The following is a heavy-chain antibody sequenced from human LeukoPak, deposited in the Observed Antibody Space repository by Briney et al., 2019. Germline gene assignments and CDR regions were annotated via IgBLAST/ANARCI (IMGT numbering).Heavy chain of an antibody. CDR3: ARPKSLGATGNYFDY. D-gene: IGHD1-26*01. J-gene: IGHJ4*02. V-gene: IGHV1-69*05. CDR1: GGTFSSYA. Sequence: ASVKVSCKASGGTFSSYAISWVRQALGQGLEWMGRIIPIFGTANYAQKFQGRVTITTDESTSTAYMELSSLRSEDTAVYYCARPKSLGATGNYFDYWGQGTLVTVSS. CDR2: IIPIFGTA.